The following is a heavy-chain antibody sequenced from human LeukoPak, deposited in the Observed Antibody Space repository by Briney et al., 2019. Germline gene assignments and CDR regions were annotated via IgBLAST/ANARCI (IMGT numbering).Heavy chain of an antibody. J-gene: IGHJ4*02. CDR2: IKQDGSEK. CDR1: GFSLSDHY. V-gene: IGHV3-7*05. CDR3: ARPIVATNLDY. D-gene: IGHD5-12*01. Sequence: GGSLRLSCAASGFSLSDHYMDWVRQAPGKGLEWVANIKQDGSEKYYVDSVKGRFTISRDNAKNSLYLQMNSLRAEDTAVYYCARPIVATNLDYWGQGTLVTVSS.